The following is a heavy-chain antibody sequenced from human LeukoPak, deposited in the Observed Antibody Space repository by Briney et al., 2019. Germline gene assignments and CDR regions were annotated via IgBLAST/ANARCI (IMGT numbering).Heavy chain of an antibody. CDR1: GGTFSSYA. CDR3: ARDTGYSSGWYQFQDYFDY. V-gene: IGHV1-69*04. J-gene: IGHJ4*02. Sequence: GASVTVSCKASGGTFSSYAISWVRQAPGQGLEWMGRIIPILGIANYAQKFQGRVTITADKSTSTAYMELSSLRSEDTAVYYCARDTGYSSGWYQFQDYFDYWGQGTLVTVSS. CDR2: IIPILGIA. D-gene: IGHD6-19*01.